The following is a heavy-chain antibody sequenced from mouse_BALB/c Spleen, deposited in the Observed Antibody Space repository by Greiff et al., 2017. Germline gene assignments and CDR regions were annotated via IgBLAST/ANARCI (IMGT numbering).Heavy chain of an antibody. Sequence: EVQRVESGGGLVKPGGSLKLSCAASGFTFSSYAMSWVRQTPEKRLEWVASISSGGSTYYPDSVKGRFTISRDNARNILYLQMSSLRSEDTAMYYCARDGRVFAYWGQGTLVTVSA. V-gene: IGHV5-6-5*01. J-gene: IGHJ3*01. D-gene: IGHD1-1*01. CDR2: ISSGGST. CDR1: GFTFSSYA. CDR3: ARDGRVFAY.